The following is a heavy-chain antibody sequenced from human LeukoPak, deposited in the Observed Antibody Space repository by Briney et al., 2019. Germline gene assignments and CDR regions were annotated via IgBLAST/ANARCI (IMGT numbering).Heavy chain of an antibody. V-gene: IGHV6-1*01. J-gene: IGHJ4*02. CDR2: TYYRSKWHN. D-gene: IGHD6-13*01. CDR3: ARTQHLGQGVNH. CDR1: GDSVSGNSAG. Sequence: SQTLSLTCPISGDSVSGNSAGWNWIRQSPSRGLEWLGRTYYRSKWHNDYAGSLESRITINADTSKNQFSLHLNFVTPEDTAVYYCARTQHLGQGVNHWGQGTLVTVSS.